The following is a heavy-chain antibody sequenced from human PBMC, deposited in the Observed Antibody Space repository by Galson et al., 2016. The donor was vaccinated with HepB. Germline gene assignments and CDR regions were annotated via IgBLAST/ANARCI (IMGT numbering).Heavy chain of an antibody. CDR3: AGVPSGKRLDY. V-gene: IGHV3-74*01. Sequence: SLRLSCAASGFTFSRYWMHWVRQAPGEGLVWVSTFGDGGDIYYADSVKGRFTISRDNSRNTPYLQMNSLRADDTAVYYCAGVPSGKRLDYWGQGTLVTVSS. CDR1: GFTFSRYW. D-gene: IGHD4-23*01. CDR2: FGDGGDI. J-gene: IGHJ4*02.